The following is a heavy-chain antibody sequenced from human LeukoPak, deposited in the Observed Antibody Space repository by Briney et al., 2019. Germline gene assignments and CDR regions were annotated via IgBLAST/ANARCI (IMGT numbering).Heavy chain of an antibody. D-gene: IGHD1-26*01. J-gene: IGHJ4*02. CDR3: ARDIAGGATTFYFDY. CDR1: GFTFSSYA. V-gene: IGHV3-30*04. Sequence: GRSLRLSCAASGFTFSSYAMHWVRQAPGKGLEWVAVISYDGSNKYYADSVKGRFTISRDNCKNTLYLQMNSLRAEDTAVYYCARDIAGGATTFYFDYWGQGTLVTVSS. CDR2: ISYDGSNK.